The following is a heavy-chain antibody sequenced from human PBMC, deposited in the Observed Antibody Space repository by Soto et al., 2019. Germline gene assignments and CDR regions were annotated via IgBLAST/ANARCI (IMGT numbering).Heavy chain of an antibody. CDR1: GFTFSSYW. V-gene: IGHV3-7*02. J-gene: IGHJ4*02. Sequence: EVQLVESGGGWVQPGGSLRLSCAASGFTFSSYWMNWVRQAPGKGLEWVANIKQDGTEKHYVDSVKDRFTISRDNAKSSLHLQLNSLRADDTAVYYCAGGTGWFIVDWGQGTLVTVSS. CDR3: AGGTGWFIVD. D-gene: IGHD6-19*01. CDR2: IKQDGTEK.